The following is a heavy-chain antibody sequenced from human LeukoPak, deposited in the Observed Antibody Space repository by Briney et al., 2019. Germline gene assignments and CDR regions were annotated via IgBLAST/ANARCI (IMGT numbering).Heavy chain of an antibody. D-gene: IGHD3-3*01. J-gene: IGHJ4*02. CDR2: ISGSGGST. CDR1: GFTFSSYW. V-gene: IGHV3-23*01. CDR3: AKAYDFWSGPTYYFDY. Sequence: PGGSLRLSCAASGFTFSSYWMHWVRQAPGKGLEWVSAISGSGGSTYYADSVKGRFTISRDNSKNTLYLQMNSLRAEDTAVYYCAKAYDFWSGPTYYFDYWGQGTLVTVSS.